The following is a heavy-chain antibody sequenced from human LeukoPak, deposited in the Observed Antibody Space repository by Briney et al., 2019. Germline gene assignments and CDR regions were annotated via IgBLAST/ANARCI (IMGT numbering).Heavy chain of an antibody. Sequence: SVKVSCKASGGTVSSYAISWVRQSPGQGLEWRGGIIPTFGTANYAQTFQGRVTITTDESTSTAYMALSSLRSEDTAVYYCARDGYRRNYYYYMDVWGKGTTVTVSS. CDR2: IIPTFGTA. V-gene: IGHV1-69*05. CDR1: GGTVSSYA. J-gene: IGHJ6*03. CDR3: ARDGYRRNYYYYMDV. D-gene: IGHD5-18*01.